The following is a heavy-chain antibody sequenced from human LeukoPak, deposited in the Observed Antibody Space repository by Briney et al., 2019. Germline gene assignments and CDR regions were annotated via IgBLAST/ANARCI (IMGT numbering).Heavy chain of an antibody. CDR3: ARHRGGLWSSTSSNWFDP. J-gene: IGHJ5*02. CDR2: IIPIFGTA. CDR1: GGTFSSYA. Sequence: SVKVSCKASGGTFSSYAISWVRQAPGQGLEWMGGIIPIFGTANYAQKFQGRVTITADESTSTAYMELRSLRSDDTAVYYCARHRGGLWSSTSSNWFDPWGQGTLVTVSS. D-gene: IGHD2-2*01. V-gene: IGHV1-69*13.